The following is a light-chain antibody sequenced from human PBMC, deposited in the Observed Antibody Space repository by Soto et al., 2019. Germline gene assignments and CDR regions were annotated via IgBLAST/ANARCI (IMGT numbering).Light chain of an antibody. CDR1: QSLVYTDGHTY. J-gene: IGKJ4*01. Sequence: DVVMTQSPLSLTVTLGKPASISCKSSQSLVYTDGHTYLNWLHQRPGQAPRRLIAKVSTRESGVPDRFSGGGSGTDFTMKIDRVEAEDVGIYYCMQSTHWPPTIGGGTTVEIK. V-gene: IGKV2-30*01. CDR2: KVS. CDR3: MQSTHWPPT.